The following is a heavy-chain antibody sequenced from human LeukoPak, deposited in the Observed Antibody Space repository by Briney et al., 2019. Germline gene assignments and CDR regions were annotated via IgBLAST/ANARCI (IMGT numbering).Heavy chain of an antibody. J-gene: IGHJ4*02. CDR1: GFTFSSYS. CDR3: ARDSVGGLDY. V-gene: IGHV3-21*01. CDR2: ISSSSSYI. Sequence: PGGSLRLSCAASGFTFSSYSMTWVRQAPGKGLEWVSSISSSSSYIYYADSVKGRFTISRDNAKNSLYLQMNSLRAEDTAVYYCARDSVGGLDYWGQGTLVTVSS.